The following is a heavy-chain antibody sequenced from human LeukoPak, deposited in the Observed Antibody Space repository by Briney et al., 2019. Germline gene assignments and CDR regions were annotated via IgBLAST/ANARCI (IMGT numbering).Heavy chain of an antibody. V-gene: IGHV4-34*01. Sequence: SETLSLTCAVYGGSFSGDYWSWIRQPPGKGLEWIGEINYSGSTNYNPSLKSRVTISVDTSKNQFSLKLSSVAAADTAVYYCARGVRRYFDLWGRGTLVTVSS. CDR2: INYSGST. CDR3: ARGVRRYFDL. CDR1: GGSFSGDY. J-gene: IGHJ2*01.